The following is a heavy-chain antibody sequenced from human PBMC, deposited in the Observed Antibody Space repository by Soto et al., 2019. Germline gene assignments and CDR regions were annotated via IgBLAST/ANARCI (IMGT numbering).Heavy chain of an antibody. J-gene: IGHJ6*02. Sequence: ASVKVSCKASGYTFTGYYMHWVRQAPGQGLEWMGWINPNSGGTNYAQKFQGRVTMTRDTSISAAYMELSRLRSDDTAVYYCARDGVVPAANYYGMDVWGQGTTVTVSS. D-gene: IGHD2-2*01. V-gene: IGHV1-2*02. CDR1: GYTFTGYY. CDR3: ARDGVVPAANYYGMDV. CDR2: INPNSGGT.